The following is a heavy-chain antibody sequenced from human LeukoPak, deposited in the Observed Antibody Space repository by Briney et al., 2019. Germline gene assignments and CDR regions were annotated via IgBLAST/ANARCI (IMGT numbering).Heavy chain of an antibody. CDR1: GFTFSSYG. Sequence: PGGSLRLSCPAPGFTFSSYGMHWVRQAPGKGLEYVSGISNKGGSTYYADSVKGRFTISRDNSRNTLHLQMSSLRADDTAVYYCVKSGTWADFDSWGQGTLVTVSS. CDR3: VKSGTWADFDS. CDR2: ISNKGGST. D-gene: IGHD1-26*01. V-gene: IGHV3-64D*09. J-gene: IGHJ4*02.